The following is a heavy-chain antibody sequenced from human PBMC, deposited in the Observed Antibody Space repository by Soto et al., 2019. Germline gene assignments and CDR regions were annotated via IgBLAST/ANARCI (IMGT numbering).Heavy chain of an antibody. CDR2: ISSSSSTI. D-gene: IGHD5-18*01. J-gene: IGHJ6*03. Sequence: GGSLRLSCAASGFTFSSYSMNWVRQAPGKGLEWVSYISSSSSTIYYADSVKGRFTISRDNAKNSLYLQMNSLRAEDTAVYYCARARAGQLTRYYYYMDVWGKGTTVTVSS. CDR3: ARARAGQLTRYYYYMDV. CDR1: GFTFSSYS. V-gene: IGHV3-48*01.